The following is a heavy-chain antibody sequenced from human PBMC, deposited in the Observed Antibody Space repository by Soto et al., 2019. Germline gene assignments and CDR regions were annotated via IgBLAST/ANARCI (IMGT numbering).Heavy chain of an antibody. V-gene: IGHV3-23*01. D-gene: IGHD5-18*01. CDR3: AKDMLYSYGPRGVETTYYGMDV. Sequence: EVQLLESGGGLVQPGGSLRLSCAASGFTFSSYAMSWVRQAPGKGLVWVSAISGSGGSTYYADSVKGRFTITRYNSKNTLYLQMNSLRAEAAAVYYCAKDMLYSYGPRGVETTYYGMDVWGEGTTVTVSS. CDR1: GFTFSSYA. CDR2: ISGSGGST. J-gene: IGHJ6*04.